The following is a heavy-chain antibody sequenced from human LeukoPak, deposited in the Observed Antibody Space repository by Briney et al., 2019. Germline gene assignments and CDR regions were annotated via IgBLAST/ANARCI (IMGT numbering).Heavy chain of an antibody. V-gene: IGHV4-31*03. CDR2: IYYSGST. CDR1: GGSISSGGYY. Sequence: SQTLSLTCTVSGGSISSGGYYWNWIRQHPGKGLEWIGYIYYSGSTYYNPSLKSRVIISIDTSKNQFSLKLSSVTAADTAVYYCARASLHSSTSHLFDYWGQGTLVTVSS. CDR3: ARASLHSSTSHLFDY. J-gene: IGHJ4*02. D-gene: IGHD6-13*01.